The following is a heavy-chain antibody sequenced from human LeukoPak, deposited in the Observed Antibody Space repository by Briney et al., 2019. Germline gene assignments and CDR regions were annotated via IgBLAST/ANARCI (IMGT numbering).Heavy chain of an antibody. J-gene: IGHJ6*03. D-gene: IGHD3-9*01. CDR3: ARGSYDILTGYYDYYYYYYMDV. CDR2: IYYSGST. Sequence: PSQTLSLTCTVSGGSISSYYWSWIRQPPGKGLEWIGYIYYSGSTNYNPSLKSRVTISVDTSKNQFSLKLSSVTAADTAVYYCARGSYDILTGYYDYYYYYYMDVWGKGTTVTISS. V-gene: IGHV4-59*01. CDR1: GGSISSYY.